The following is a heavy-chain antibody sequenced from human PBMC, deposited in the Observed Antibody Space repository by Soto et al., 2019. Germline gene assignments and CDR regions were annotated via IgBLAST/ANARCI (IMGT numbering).Heavy chain of an antibody. CDR2: IIPIFGTA. CDR1: GGTFSSYA. CDR3: ARDAAVAGRGWFDP. Sequence: GASLKVSCKASGGTFSSYAISWVRQAPGQGLEWMGGIIPIFGTANYAQKFQGRVTITADESTSTAYMELSSLRSEDTAVYYCARDAAVAGRGWFDPWGQGTLVTVSS. V-gene: IGHV1-69*13. D-gene: IGHD6-19*01. J-gene: IGHJ5*02.